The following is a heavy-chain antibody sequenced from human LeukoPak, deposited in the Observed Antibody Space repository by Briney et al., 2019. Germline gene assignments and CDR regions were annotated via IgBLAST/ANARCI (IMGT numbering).Heavy chain of an antibody. CDR1: GGSISSYY. Sequence: SETLSLTCTVSGGSISSYYWSRIRQPPGKGLEWIGYIYTSGSTNYNPSLKSRVTISVDTSKNQFSLKLSSVTAADTAVYYCARQTWELAYYYYYYMDVWGKGTTVTVSS. CDR3: ARQTWELAYYYYYYMDV. V-gene: IGHV4-4*09. CDR2: IYTSGST. D-gene: IGHD1-26*01. J-gene: IGHJ6*03.